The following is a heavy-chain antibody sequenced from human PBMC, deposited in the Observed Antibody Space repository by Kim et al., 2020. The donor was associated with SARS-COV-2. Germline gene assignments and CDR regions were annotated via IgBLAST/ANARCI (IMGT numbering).Heavy chain of an antibody. CDR2: TSFDGTDK. V-gene: IGHV3-30*18. Sequence: GGSLRLSCAASGFTFSRYGMHWVRQPPGKGLEWVAVTSFDGTDKYYADSVKGRFTISRDNSNNTVSLQMNRLRPADTAVYYCAKDRTLRDYFAWQPRGAGMDVWGQGATVTVSS. D-gene: IGHD3-9*01. CDR3: AKDRTLRDYFAWQPRGAGMDV. J-gene: IGHJ6*02. CDR1: GFTFSRYG.